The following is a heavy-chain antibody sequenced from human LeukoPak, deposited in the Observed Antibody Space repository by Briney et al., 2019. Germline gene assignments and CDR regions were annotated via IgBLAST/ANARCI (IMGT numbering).Heavy chain of an antibody. D-gene: IGHD3-3*01. CDR1: GGSISSSSYY. J-gene: IGHJ5*02. CDR3: ARRLHLTISGVVTSNWFDP. Sequence: PSETLSLACTVSGGSISSSSYYWGWIRQPPGKGLEWIGSIYYSGSTYYNPSLKSRVTISVDTSKNQFSLKLSSVTAADTAVYYCARRLHLTISGVVTSNWFDPWGQGTLVTVSS. V-gene: IGHV4-39*01. CDR2: IYYSGST.